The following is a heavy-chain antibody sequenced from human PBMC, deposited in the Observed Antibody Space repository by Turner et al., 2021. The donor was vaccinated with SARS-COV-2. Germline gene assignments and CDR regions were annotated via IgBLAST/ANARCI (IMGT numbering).Heavy chain of an antibody. D-gene: IGHD7-27*01. CDR3: VRDRPRPGDRDALDI. Sequence: EVQVLESGGGWAQPGGALRLPCAAPGFTFNTYAMSWVRQAPGKGLVWVSVVSGLGDTRFYADSVRGRFTISRDNTKNRVYLQMNSLRPDDTALYYCVRDRPRPGDRDALDIWGQGTMVTVSS. CDR1: GFTFNTYA. V-gene: IGHV3-23*01. J-gene: IGHJ3*02. CDR2: VSGLGDTR.